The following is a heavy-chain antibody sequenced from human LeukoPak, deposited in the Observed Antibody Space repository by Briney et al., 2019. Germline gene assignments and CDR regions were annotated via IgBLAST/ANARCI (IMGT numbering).Heavy chain of an antibody. Sequence: GGSLRLSCAASGFTFSTYAMSWVRQAPGKGLEWVSAICGSDGSRYYADSVKGRFTIPRDNSKNTLYLQMNSLRGEDTAVYYCAKGGSPSCYSSSGYWGQGTLVAVSS. D-gene: IGHD2-2*01. CDR1: GFTFSTYA. CDR3: AKGGSPSCYSSSGY. CDR2: ICGSDGSR. J-gene: IGHJ4*02. V-gene: IGHV3-23*01.